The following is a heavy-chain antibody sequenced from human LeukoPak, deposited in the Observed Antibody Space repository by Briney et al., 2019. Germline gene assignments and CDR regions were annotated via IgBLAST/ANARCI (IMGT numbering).Heavy chain of an antibody. CDR2: IWYDGSNK. D-gene: IGHD4-23*01. CDR3: ARYVGGGNSGGFDF. V-gene: IGHV3-33*08. CDR1: GFTFSSYS. J-gene: IGHJ4*02. Sequence: GGSLRLSCAASGFTFSSYSMNWVRQAPGKGLEWVALIWYDGSNKYYADSVKGRFTISRDNSKNTLNLQMNSLRDEDTAVYYCARYVGGGNSGGFDFWGQGTLVIVSS.